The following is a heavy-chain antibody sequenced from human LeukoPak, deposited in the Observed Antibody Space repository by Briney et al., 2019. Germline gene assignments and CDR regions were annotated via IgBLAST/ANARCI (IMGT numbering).Heavy chain of an antibody. CDR1: GFTFSSYS. CDR3: ARDGGSYDFWSGFLSPAYYMDV. Sequence: GGSPRLSCAASGFTFSSYSMNWVRQAPGKGLEWVSSISSSSSYIYYADSVKGRFTISRDNAKNSLYLQMNSLRAEDTAVYYCARDGGSYDFWSGFLSPAYYMDVWGKGTTVTVSS. V-gene: IGHV3-21*01. CDR2: ISSSSSYI. J-gene: IGHJ6*03. D-gene: IGHD3-3*01.